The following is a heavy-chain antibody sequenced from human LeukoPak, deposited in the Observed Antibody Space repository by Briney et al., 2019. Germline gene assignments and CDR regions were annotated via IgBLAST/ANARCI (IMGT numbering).Heavy chain of an antibody. CDR2: IYYSGST. J-gene: IGHJ6*03. Sequence: KPSETLSLTCTVSGGSISSSSYYWGWIRQPPGKGLEWIGGIYYSGSTYYNPSLKSRVTISVDTSKNQFSLKLSSVTAADTAVYYCARGLGLAPKYYYMDVWGKGTTVTVSS. D-gene: IGHD6-6*01. V-gene: IGHV4-39*07. CDR3: ARGLGLAPKYYYMDV. CDR1: GGSISSSSYY.